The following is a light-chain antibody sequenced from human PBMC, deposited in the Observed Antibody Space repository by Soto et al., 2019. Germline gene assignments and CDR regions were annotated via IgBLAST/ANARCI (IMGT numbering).Light chain of an antibody. J-gene: IGKJ4*01. V-gene: IGKV1-33*01. Sequence: DVQMTQSPSSLSASVGDRVTITCKANQSIANFLNWFHHKPGEAPKLLISDASHLELGVPSRFSGSRSGTDFVLDISNLQSEDVATYFCQQYEDLPLTFGGGTKVDI. CDR3: QQYEDLPLT. CDR2: DAS. CDR1: QSIANF.